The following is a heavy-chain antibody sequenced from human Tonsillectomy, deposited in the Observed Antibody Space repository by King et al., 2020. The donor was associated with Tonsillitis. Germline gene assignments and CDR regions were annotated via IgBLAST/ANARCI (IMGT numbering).Heavy chain of an antibody. CDR1: GFTFSSYA. CDR3: AKDYYDSGAPVRYGMDV. J-gene: IGHJ6*02. CDR2: ISGRGGTT. Sequence: EVQLVESGGGLVQPGGSLRLSCVASGFTFSSYAIIWVRQAPGKGLEWVSGISGRGGTTYYADSVKGRFTISRDNSKNTMYLQMNSLRAEDTAVYYCAKDYYDSGAPVRYGMDVWGQGTTVTVSS. V-gene: IGHV3-23*04. D-gene: IGHD3-22*01.